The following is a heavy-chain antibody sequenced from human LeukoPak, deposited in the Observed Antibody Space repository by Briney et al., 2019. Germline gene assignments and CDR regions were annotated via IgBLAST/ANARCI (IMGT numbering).Heavy chain of an antibody. CDR3: AKDPGAFPYFFDS. D-gene: IGHD2/OR15-2a*01. J-gene: IGHJ4*02. CDR2: INTDGSTT. Sequence: GGSLRLSCAASGFTFSSYWMNWVRQAPGKGLVWVSHINTDGSTTTYADSVKGRFTISRDNAKNSLYLQMNSLRAEDTAVYYCAKDPGAFPYFFDSWGQGTLVTVSS. CDR1: GFTFSSYW. V-gene: IGHV3-74*01.